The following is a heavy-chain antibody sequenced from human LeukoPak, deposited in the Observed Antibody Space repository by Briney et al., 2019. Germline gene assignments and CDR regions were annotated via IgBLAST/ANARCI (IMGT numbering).Heavy chain of an antibody. CDR2: ISSSSTI. CDR1: GFTFSSYS. D-gene: IGHD1-26*01. Sequence: GGSLRLSCAASGFTFSSYSMNWVRQAPGKGLEWVSYISSSSTIYYADSVKGRFTISRDNAKNSLYLQMNSLRAEDTAVYYCASKRRELPFDYWGQGTLVTVSS. J-gene: IGHJ4*02. CDR3: ASKRRELPFDY. V-gene: IGHV3-48*01.